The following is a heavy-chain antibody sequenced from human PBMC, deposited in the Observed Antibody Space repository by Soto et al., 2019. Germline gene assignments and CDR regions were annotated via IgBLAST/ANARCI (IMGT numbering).Heavy chain of an antibody. CDR1: GFTFSSYA. D-gene: IGHD3-3*01. CDR2: ISYDGSNK. V-gene: IGHV3-30-3*01. CDR3: ASDTYYDFWSGPYYGMDV. Sequence: QVQLVESGGGVVQPGRSLRLSCAASGFTFSSYAMHWVRQAPGKGLEWVAVISYDGSNKYYADSVKGRFTISRDNSKNTLYLQMNSLRSEDTAVYYCASDTYYDFWSGPYYGMDVWGQGTTVTVSS. J-gene: IGHJ6*02.